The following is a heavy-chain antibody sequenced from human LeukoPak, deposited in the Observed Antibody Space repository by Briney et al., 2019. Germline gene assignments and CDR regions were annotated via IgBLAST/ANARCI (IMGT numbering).Heavy chain of an antibody. CDR1: GGSISSYY. V-gene: IGHV4-59*01. Sequence: SETPSLTCTVSGGSISSYYWSWIRQPPGKGLEWIGYIYYSGSTNYNPSLKSRVTISVDTSKNQFSLKLSSVTAADTAVYYCARASPAYDSSGIDYWGQGTLVTVSS. J-gene: IGHJ4*02. D-gene: IGHD3-22*01. CDR2: IYYSGST. CDR3: ARASPAYDSSGIDY.